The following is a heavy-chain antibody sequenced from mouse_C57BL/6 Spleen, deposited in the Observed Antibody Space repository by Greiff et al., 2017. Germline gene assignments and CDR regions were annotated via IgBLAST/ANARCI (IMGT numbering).Heavy chain of an antibody. V-gene: IGHV1-15*01. Sequence: VQLQQSGAELVRPGASVTLSCKASGYTFTDYEMHWVKQTPVHGLEWIGAIDPETGGTAYNQKFKGKAILTADKSSSTAYMELRSLTSEDSAVYYCTRCYSNYVGFAYWGQETLVTVSA. CDR1: GYTFTDYE. J-gene: IGHJ3*01. CDR2: IDPETGGT. CDR3: TRCYSNYVGFAY. D-gene: IGHD2-5*01.